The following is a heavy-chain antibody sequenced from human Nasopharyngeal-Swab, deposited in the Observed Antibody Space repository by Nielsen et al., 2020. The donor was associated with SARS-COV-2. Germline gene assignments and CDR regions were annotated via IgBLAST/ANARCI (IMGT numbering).Heavy chain of an antibody. V-gene: IGHV4-59*01. CDR3: ARTRYSSSWYNRYYYYYMDV. J-gene: IGHJ6*03. CDR1: GGSFSGYY. D-gene: IGHD6-13*01. CDR2: IYYSGST. Sequence: SETLSLTCAVYGGSFSGYYWSWIRQPPGKGLEWIGYIYYSGSTNYNPSLKSRVTISVDTSKNQFSLKLSSVTAADTAVYYCARTRYSSSWYNRYYYYYMDVWGKGTTVTVSS.